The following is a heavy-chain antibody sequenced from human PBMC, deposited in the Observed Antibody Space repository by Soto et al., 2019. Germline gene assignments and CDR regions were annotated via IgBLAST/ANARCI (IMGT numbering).Heavy chain of an antibody. CDR1: GYSISSGYY. CDR3: AALWFGELAFNY. D-gene: IGHD3-10*01. J-gene: IGHJ4*01. CDR2: VYHNGIM. V-gene: IGHV4-38-2*02. Sequence: PSETLSLTCSVSGYSISSGYYWGWVRQAPGKGLEWLGSVYHNGIMFHNPSFQSRVTISVGTSKNQFSLNLRSVTAADTAVYYCAALWFGELAFNYWGHGILVTVSS.